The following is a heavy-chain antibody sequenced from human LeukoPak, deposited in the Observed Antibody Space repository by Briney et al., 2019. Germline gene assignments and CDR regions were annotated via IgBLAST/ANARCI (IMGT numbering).Heavy chain of an antibody. CDR2: IYYSGST. V-gene: IGHV4-59*01. J-gene: IGHJ3*02. D-gene: IGHD3-22*01. CDR3: ARDHNAYDSSGYSNAFDI. CDR1: GGSISTYY. Sequence: SETLSLTCSVSGGSISTYYWSWIRQPPGKGLEWIGYIYYSGSTNYNPSLKSRVTISVDTSKNQFSLKLSSVTAADTAVYYCARDHNAYDSSGYSNAFDIWGQGTMVTVSS.